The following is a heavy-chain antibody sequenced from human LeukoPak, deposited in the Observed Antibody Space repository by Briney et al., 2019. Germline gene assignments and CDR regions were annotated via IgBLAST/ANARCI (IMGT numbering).Heavy chain of an antibody. D-gene: IGHD5-12*01. Sequence: GGSLRLSCAASGFSFSSYAMSRVRQAPGKGLEWVSGISASGDATFYADSVKGRFTISRDNSKNTVDLQMNSLRAEDTAVYYCTKWSGYGDSWGQGTLVTVSS. CDR1: GFSFSSYA. V-gene: IGHV3-23*01. CDR3: TKWSGYGDS. CDR2: ISASGDAT. J-gene: IGHJ4*02.